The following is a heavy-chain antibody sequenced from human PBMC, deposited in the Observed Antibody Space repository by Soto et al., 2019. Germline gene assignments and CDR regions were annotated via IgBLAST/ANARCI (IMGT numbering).Heavy chain of an antibody. CDR1: GLTFSDYW. CDR3: TNDKFSGSYYVRGLTYYFEY. CDR2: IRQDESEK. J-gene: IGHJ4*02. D-gene: IGHD1-26*01. Sequence: GGSLRLSCAVSGLTFSDYWMSWVRQAPGKGMEWVANIRQDESEKNYADSVKGRFTLSRDNAKSSVYLQMNSLRAEDTAVYYCTNDKFSGSYYVRGLTYYFEYWGQGTLVTVSS. V-gene: IGHV3-7*03.